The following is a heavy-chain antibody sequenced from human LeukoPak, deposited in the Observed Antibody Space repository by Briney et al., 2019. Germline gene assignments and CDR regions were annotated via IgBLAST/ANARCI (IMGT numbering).Heavy chain of an antibody. CDR2: IYYSGST. J-gene: IGHJ5*02. CDR1: GGSISSSSYY. V-gene: IGHV4-39*01. Sequence: PSETLSLTCTVSGGSISSSSYYWGWIRQPPGKGLEWIGSIYYSGSTYYNPSLKSRVTISVDTSKNQFSLKLSSVTAADTAVYYCGVYDFWSGWFDPWGQGTLVTVSS. CDR3: GVYDFWSGWFDP. D-gene: IGHD3-3*01.